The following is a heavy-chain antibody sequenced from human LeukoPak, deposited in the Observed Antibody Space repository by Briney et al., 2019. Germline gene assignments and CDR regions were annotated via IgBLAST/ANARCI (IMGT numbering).Heavy chain of an antibody. CDR1: GGSISSYY. D-gene: IGHD3-22*01. CDR2: IYYSGST. J-gene: IGHJ4*02. V-gene: IGHV4-59*08. CDR3: ARHEHDSSGYYVDY. Sequence: SETLSLTCTVSGGSISSYYWSWIRQPPGKGVEWIGYIYYSGSTNYNPSLKSRVTISVDTSKNQFSLKLSSVTAADTAVYYCARHEHDSSGYYVDYWGQGTLVTVSS.